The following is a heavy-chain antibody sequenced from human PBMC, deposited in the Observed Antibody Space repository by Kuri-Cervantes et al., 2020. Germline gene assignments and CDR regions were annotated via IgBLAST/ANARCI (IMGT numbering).Heavy chain of an antibody. D-gene: IGHD3-22*01. J-gene: IGHJ6*02. V-gene: IGHV3-53*01. CDR3: ARSYYDSCGLSGMDV. CDR1: GFTVSSNY. CDR2: IYSGGSI. Sequence: ETLSLTCAASGFTVSSNYMSWVRQAPGKGLEWVSVIYSGGSIYYADSVKGRFTISRDNSKNTVYLQMNSLRAEDTAVYYCARSYYDSCGLSGMDVWGQGTTVTVSS.